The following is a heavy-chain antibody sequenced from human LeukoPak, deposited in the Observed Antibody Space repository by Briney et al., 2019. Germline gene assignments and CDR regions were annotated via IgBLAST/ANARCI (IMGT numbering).Heavy chain of an antibody. CDR3: ARGFPTSRWFDP. D-gene: IGHD1-26*01. V-gene: IGHV4-39*01. Sequence: SETLSLTCTVSGGSISSSSYYWGWIRQPPGKGLEWIGSIYYSGSTYYNPSLKSRVTISVDTSKNQFSLKLSSVTAADTAVYYCARGFPTSRWFDPWGQGTLVTVSS. CDR2: IYYSGST. CDR1: GGSISSSSYY. J-gene: IGHJ5*02.